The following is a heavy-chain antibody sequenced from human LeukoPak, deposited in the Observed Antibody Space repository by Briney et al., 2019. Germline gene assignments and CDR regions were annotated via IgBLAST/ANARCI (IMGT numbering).Heavy chain of an antibody. Sequence: SETLSLTCTVSGVSVSSGSYYWSWIRQPPGKGLEWIGYIYYSGSTNYNPSLKSRVTISVDTSKNQFSLKLSSVTAADTAVYYCARAPIAEYFQHWGQGTLVTVSS. CDR3: ARAPIAEYFQH. V-gene: IGHV4-61*01. CDR2: IYYSGST. J-gene: IGHJ1*01. CDR1: GVSVSSGSYY.